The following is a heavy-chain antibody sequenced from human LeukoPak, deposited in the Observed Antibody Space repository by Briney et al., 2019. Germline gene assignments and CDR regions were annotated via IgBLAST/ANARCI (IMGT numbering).Heavy chain of an antibody. Sequence: GSLRLSCAASGLIVSSNYMTWVRQAPGRGLEWVSVIYSGGSIYYADSVKGRFTISRDNSRNTLYLQMNSLRAEDTAVYYCARALNGFDIWGPGTLVTVSS. CDR1: GLIVSSNY. J-gene: IGHJ3*02. V-gene: IGHV3-53*01. CDR3: ARALNGFDI. CDR2: IYSGGSI.